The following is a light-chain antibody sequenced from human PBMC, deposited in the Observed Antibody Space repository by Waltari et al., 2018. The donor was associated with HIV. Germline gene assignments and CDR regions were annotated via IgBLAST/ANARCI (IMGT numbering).Light chain of an antibody. V-gene: IGLV1-47*01. CDR3: AAWDDSLHVV. Sequence: QSVLTQPPSASGTPGQRVTISCSGSSSNIGSNSVYWYQQHPGTTPKLLIYRNNQRPSGGPDRFSGSKSGTSASLAISGLRSEDEADYYCAAWDDSLHVVFGGGTKLTVL. J-gene: IGLJ2*01. CDR2: RNN. CDR1: SSNIGSNS.